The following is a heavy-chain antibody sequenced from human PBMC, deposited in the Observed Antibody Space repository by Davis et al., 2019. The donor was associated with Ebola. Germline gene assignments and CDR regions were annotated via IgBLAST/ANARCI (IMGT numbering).Heavy chain of an antibody. J-gene: IGHJ3*01. V-gene: IGHV1-46*01. CDR3: AREGGRYYDSSGYVFDL. Sequence: ASVKVSCKASGYRFTSYYMHWVRQAPGQGLEWMGIINPITGGTSYAQNFQVRVNMTRDTSTSTVYMELSSLRSEDTAVYYCAREGGRYYDSSGYVFDLWGQGTMVKVSS. CDR1: GYRFTSYY. CDR2: INPITGGT. D-gene: IGHD3-22*01.